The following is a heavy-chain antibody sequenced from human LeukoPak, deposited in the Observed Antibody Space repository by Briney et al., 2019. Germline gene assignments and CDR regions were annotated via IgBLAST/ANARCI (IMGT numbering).Heavy chain of an antibody. J-gene: IGHJ4*02. CDR1: GYTFTSYG. CDR2: ISAYNGNT. CDR3: ARGVVVTLGTYYFDY. Sequence: ASVKVSCKASGYTFTSYGISWVRQAPGQGLEWMGWISAYNGNTNYAQKLQGRVTMTTDTSTSTAYMELRSLRSDDTAVYYCARGVVVTLGTYYFDYWGQGTLVTVSS. D-gene: IGHD2-21*02. V-gene: IGHV1-18*01.